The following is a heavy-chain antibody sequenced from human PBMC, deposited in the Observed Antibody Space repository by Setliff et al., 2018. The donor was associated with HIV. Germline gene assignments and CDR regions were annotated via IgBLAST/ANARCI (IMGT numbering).Heavy chain of an antibody. J-gene: IGHJ4*02. CDR3: ATLGSCPNSRCPNY. CDR2: MYSGGNT. CDR1: GDSISSVSYS. V-gene: IGHV4-39*01. Sequence: SETLSLTCTVSGDSISSVSYSWGWIRQPPGKGLEWIGYMYSGGNTYYKPSLKSRVTMSVDSSKNQFSLKVNSLSAADSAMYYCATLGSCPNSRCPNYWGQGTLVTVSS. D-gene: IGHD2-15*01.